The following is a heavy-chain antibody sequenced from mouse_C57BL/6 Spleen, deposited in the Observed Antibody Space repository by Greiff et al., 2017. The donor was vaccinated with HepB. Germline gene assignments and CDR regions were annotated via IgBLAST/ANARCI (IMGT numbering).Heavy chain of an antibody. CDR1: GFTFSDAW. CDR3: TGTNWDYVDY. V-gene: IGHV6-6*01. Sequence: EVQLQQSGGGLVQPGGSMKLSCAASGFTFSDAWMDWVRQSPEKGLAWVAEIRNKANNHATYYAESVKGRFTISRDDSKSSVYLQMNSLRAEDTGIYYCTGTNWDYVDYWGQGTTLTVSS. CDR2: IRNKANNHAT. D-gene: IGHD4-1*01. J-gene: IGHJ2*01.